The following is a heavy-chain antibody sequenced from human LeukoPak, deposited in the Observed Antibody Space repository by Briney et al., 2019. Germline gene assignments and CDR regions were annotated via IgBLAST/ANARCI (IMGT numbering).Heavy chain of an antibody. CDR2: ISYDGSNK. V-gene: IGHV3-30*03. J-gene: IGHJ3*02. Sequence: GGSLRLSCAASGFTFSSYSMNWVRQAPGKGLEWVAVISYDGSNKYYADSVKGRFTISRDNSKNTLYLQMNSLRAEDTAVYYCARGISQPPVAFDIWGQGTMVTVSS. CDR1: GFTFSSYS. CDR3: ARGISQPPVAFDI. D-gene: IGHD6-13*01.